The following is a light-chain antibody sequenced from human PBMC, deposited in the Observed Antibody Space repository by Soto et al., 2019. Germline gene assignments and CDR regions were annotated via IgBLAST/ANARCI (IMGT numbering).Light chain of an antibody. CDR3: QQANSFHLT. J-gene: IGKJ4*01. CDR2: TGS. Sequence: DIQMTQSPSSVSASVGDRVSITCRASQGISSWLAWYQQKPGRAPKLLIYTGSGLQSGVPSRFRGAGSGTDFTLTISSLQPEDVASYYCQQANSFHLTFGGGTKVEIK. CDR1: QGISSW. V-gene: IGKV1-12*01.